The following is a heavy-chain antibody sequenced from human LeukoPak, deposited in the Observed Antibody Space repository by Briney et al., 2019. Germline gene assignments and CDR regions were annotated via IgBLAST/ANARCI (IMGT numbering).Heavy chain of an antibody. CDR3: ARHAVWFGDSHLDY. CDR1: GGSISGFY. J-gene: IGHJ4*02. V-gene: IGHV4-59*08. Sequence: SGTLSLTCTVSGGSISGFYWSWIRQPPGKELEWMAYVFYTGTTHYNPSLKSRATISVDTSKNQFSLRLTSVTAADTAVYYCARHAVWFGDSHLDYWGLGTLVTVSS. D-gene: IGHD3-10*01. CDR2: VFYTGTT.